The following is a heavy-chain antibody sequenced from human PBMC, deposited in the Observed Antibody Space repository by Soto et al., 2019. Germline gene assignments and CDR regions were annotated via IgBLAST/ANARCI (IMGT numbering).Heavy chain of an antibody. CDR1: GFTFGDYA. Sequence: PGGSLRLSCTASGFTFGDYAMSWFRQAPGKGLEWVGFIRSKAYGGTTEYAASVKGRFTISRDDSKSIAYLQMNSLKTEDTAVYYCTRDYRSDSSGFISYFDYWGQGTLV. V-gene: IGHV3-49*03. D-gene: IGHD6-19*01. J-gene: IGHJ4*02. CDR2: IRSKAYGGTT. CDR3: TRDYRSDSSGFISYFDY.